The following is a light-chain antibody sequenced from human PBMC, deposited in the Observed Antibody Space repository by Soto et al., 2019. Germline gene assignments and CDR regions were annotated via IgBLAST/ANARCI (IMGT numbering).Light chain of an antibody. CDR3: QQRSRWPLLWT. J-gene: IGKJ4*01. CDR2: DAS. CDR1: QSIGSS. V-gene: IGKV3-11*01. Sequence: EIVLTQSPATLSLSPGERATLSCRTSQSIGSSLAWYQQKPGQAPRLLIYDASNRATDIPARFSGSGSGTDFTLTISILGPEDFAVYYCQQRSRWPLLWTFGGGSKVEIK.